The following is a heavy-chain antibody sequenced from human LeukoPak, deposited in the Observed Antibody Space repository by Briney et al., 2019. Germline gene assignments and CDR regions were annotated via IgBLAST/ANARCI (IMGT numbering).Heavy chain of an antibody. CDR2: ISSSGSAI. J-gene: IGHJ4*02. CDR1: GFTFSSYE. Sequence: PGGSLRLSSVVSGFTFSSYEMNWVRQAPGKGLEWVSYISSSGSAIYYADSVKGRFTISRDNAKNSLYLQMHSLRAEDTAVYYCARDLRTPRRYFEYWGQGTLVTVSS. V-gene: IGHV3-48*03. CDR3: ARDLRTPRRYFEY. D-gene: IGHD2-15*01.